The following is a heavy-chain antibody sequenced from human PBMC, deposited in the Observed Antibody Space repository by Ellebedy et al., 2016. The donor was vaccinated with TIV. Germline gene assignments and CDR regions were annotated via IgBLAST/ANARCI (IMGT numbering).Heavy chain of an antibody. V-gene: IGHV3-7*03. CDR2: INQDGSAK. J-gene: IGHJ4*02. Sequence: GGSLRLSCAASGFNFGNYWMNWVRQAPGKGLEWVANINQDGSAKYYVDSVKGRFTISRDNAKNSLSLQMNNLGGEDTAIYYCARGGVVAGADYWGQGTLVTVSS. CDR3: ARGGVVAGADY. D-gene: IGHD6-19*01. CDR1: GFNFGNYW.